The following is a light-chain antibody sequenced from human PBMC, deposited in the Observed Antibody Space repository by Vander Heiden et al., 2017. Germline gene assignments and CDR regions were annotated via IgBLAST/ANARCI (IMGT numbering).Light chain of an antibody. Sequence: DIQMTQSPSSLPASVGDRVTITCRASQSTSSYLNWYQQKPGKPPKLLIDAASSLQGGVPARVGGSGSETDFTLTINRLQPEDLATYDCQQGDKTPRTFGHGTKVXIK. CDR1: QSTSSY. J-gene: IGKJ3*01. CDR2: AAS. CDR3: QQGDKTPRT. V-gene: IGKV1-39*01.